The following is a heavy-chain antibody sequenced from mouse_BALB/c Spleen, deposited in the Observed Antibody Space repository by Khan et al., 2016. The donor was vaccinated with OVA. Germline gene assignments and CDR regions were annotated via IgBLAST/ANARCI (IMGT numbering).Heavy chain of an antibody. D-gene: IGHD1-2*01. Sequence: VQLKESGPGLVKPSQSLSLTCTVTGYSITSGYGWNWIRQFPGNKLEWMAYISYSGSTNYNPSLKSRISITRDTSKNQFFLQLNSVTTEDTATYYCARTAKIEYWGQGTTLTVSS. V-gene: IGHV3-2*02. CDR3: ARTAKIEY. CDR1: GYSITSGYG. CDR2: ISYSGST. J-gene: IGHJ2*01.